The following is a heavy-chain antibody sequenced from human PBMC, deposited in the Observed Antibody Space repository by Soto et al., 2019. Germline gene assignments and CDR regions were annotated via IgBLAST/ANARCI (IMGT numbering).Heavy chain of an antibody. V-gene: IGHV3-23*01. D-gene: IGHD6-13*01. CDR2: ISAGSGST. Sequence: GGSLRLSCAASGFTLSNYGMSWVRQAPRKGLEWVAAISAGSGSTYYADSVKGRFTISRDNSKNTLYLQMNSLRAEDTAVYYCARVPGYGNTWYTGWFDPWGQGTLVTVSS. CDR3: ARVPGYGNTWYTGWFDP. CDR1: GFTLSNYG. J-gene: IGHJ5*02.